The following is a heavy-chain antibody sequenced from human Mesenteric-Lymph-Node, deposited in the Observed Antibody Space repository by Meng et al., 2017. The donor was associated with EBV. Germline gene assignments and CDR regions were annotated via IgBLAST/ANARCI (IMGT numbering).Heavy chain of an antibody. D-gene: IGHD1-26*01. J-gene: IGHJ4*02. CDR2: IYYSGST. CDR3: ALIIVGATHFDY. V-gene: IGHV4-61*01. Sequence: QVQLPESGPGLVRPSETLSLTCTVSGGSVSSGSYYWSWIRQPPGKGLEWIGYIYYSGSTNYNPSLKSRVTISVDTSKNQFSLKLSSVTAADTAVYYCALIIVGATHFDYWGQGTLVTVSS. CDR1: GGSVSSGSYY.